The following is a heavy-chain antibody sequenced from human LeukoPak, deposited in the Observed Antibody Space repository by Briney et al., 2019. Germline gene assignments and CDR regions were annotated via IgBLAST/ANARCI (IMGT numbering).Heavy chain of an antibody. V-gene: IGHV1-18*04. CDR3: ARTDPNCSSTSCYALYYYGMDV. Sequence: ASVKVSCKASGYTFTSYGISWVRQAPGQGLEWMGWISAYNGNTNYAQKLQGRVTMTTDTSTSTAYMELRSLRSDDTAVYYCARTDPNCSSTSCYALYYYGMDVWGKGTTVTVSS. CDR2: ISAYNGNT. J-gene: IGHJ6*04. D-gene: IGHD2-2*01. CDR1: GYTFTSYG.